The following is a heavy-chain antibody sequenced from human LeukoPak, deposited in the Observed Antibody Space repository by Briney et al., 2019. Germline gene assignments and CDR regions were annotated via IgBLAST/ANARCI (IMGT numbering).Heavy chain of an antibody. CDR2: IIPIFGTA. CDR1: GGTFSSYA. Sequence: ASVKVSCKASGGTFSSYAISWVRQAPGQGREWRGGIIPIFGTANYAQKCQSRDTITTDESTSTAYMELSSLRSEDTAVYYCARDMTTVTTFDYWGQGTLVTVSS. J-gene: IGHJ4*02. V-gene: IGHV1-69*05. D-gene: IGHD4-17*01. CDR3: ARDMTTVTTFDY.